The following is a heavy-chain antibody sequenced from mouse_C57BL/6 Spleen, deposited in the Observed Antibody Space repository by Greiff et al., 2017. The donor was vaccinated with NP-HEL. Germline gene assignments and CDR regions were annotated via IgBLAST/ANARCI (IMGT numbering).Heavy chain of an antibody. D-gene: IGHD1-1*01. J-gene: IGHJ4*01. Sequence: VQLQESGPGLVAPSQSLSITCTVSGFSLTSYAISWVRQPPGQGLEWLGVIWTGGGTNYNSALKSRLSISKDNSKSQVFLKMNSLQTDDTARYYCARNDYGSLYAMDYWGQGTSVTVSS. V-gene: IGHV2-9-1*01. CDR3: ARNDYGSLYAMDY. CDR2: IWTGGGT. CDR1: GFSLTSYA.